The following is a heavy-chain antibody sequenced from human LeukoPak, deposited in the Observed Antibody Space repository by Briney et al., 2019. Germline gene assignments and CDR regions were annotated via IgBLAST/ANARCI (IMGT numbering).Heavy chain of an antibody. CDR1: GGSISSSSHY. V-gene: IGHV4-39*01. CDR3: ARLGWLVRGWFDP. Sequence: PSETLSLTCTVSGGSISSSSHYWGWIRQPPGKGLEWIGSIYYNGRTEYNPSLKSRVTILIATSKNQFSLKLSSVTAADTAVYYCARLGWLVRGWFDPWGQGTLVTVSS. CDR2: IYYNGRT. D-gene: IGHD6-19*01. J-gene: IGHJ5*02.